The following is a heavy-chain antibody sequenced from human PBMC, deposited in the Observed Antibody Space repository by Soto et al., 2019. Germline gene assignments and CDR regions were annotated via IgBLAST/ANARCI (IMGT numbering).Heavy chain of an antibody. Sequence: SVKVSCKASGGTFSSYAISWVRQAPGQGLEWMGGIIPIFGTASYAQKFQGRVTITADKSTSTAYMELSSLRSEDTAVYYCASLLWFGDYFYGMDVWGQGTTVTVSS. V-gene: IGHV1-69*06. CDR2: IIPIFGTA. CDR3: ASLLWFGDYFYGMDV. J-gene: IGHJ6*02. D-gene: IGHD3-10*01. CDR1: GGTFSSYA.